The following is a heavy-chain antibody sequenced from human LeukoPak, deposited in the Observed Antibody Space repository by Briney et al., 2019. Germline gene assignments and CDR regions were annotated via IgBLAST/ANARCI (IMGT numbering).Heavy chain of an antibody. J-gene: IGHJ4*02. Sequence: SETLSLTCTASGGSISSYYWSWIRQPPGKGLEWIGYIYYSGSTNYDPSLKSRVTISVDTSKNQFSLKLTSVTAADTAVYYCARWARYGSGWYFDYWGQGTLVTVSS. V-gene: IGHV4-59*01. CDR1: GGSISSYY. CDR2: IYYSGST. CDR3: ARWARYGSGWYFDY. D-gene: IGHD6-25*01.